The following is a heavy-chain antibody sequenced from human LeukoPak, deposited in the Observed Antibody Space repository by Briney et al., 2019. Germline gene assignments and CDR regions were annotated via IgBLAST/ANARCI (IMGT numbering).Heavy chain of an antibody. J-gene: IGHJ5*02. V-gene: IGHV1-69*05. CDR1: GYATDYY. Sequence: ASMKVSCKASGYATDYYIHWVRQAPGQGLEWMGGIIPIFGTANYAQKFQGRVTITTDESTSTAYMELSSLRSEDTAVYYCAREGATSNWFDPWGQGTLVTVSS. CDR3: AREGATSNWFDP. D-gene: IGHD1-26*01. CDR2: IIPIFGTA.